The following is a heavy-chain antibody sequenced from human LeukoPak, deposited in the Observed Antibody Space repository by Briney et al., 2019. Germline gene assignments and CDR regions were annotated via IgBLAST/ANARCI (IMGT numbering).Heavy chain of an antibody. D-gene: IGHD1-1*01. Sequence: SETLSLTCSVSGGSITSSSYYWGWIRQPPEKGLEWIGSIYYTGGTYYSPSLKSRVTTSVDTSKNQFSLKLSSVTAADTAVYYCARGQVLDNWNLPDYWGQGTLVTVSS. V-gene: IGHV4-39*01. J-gene: IGHJ4*02. CDR1: GGSITSSSYY. CDR3: ARGQVLDNWNLPDY. CDR2: IYYTGGT.